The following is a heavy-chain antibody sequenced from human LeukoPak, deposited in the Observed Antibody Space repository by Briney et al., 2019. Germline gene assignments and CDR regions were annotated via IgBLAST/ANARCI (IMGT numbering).Heavy chain of an antibody. CDR1: GFTFSSYG. CDR3: AREVGKRDFDY. J-gene: IGHJ4*02. D-gene: IGHD1-26*01. CDR2: ISYDGSNK. Sequence: PGGSLRLSCAASGFTFSSYGMHWVRQAPGKGLEWVAVISYDGSNKYYADSVKGRFTISRDNSKNTLYLQMNSLRAEDTAVYYCAREVGKRDFDYWGQGTLVTVSS. V-gene: IGHV3-30*03.